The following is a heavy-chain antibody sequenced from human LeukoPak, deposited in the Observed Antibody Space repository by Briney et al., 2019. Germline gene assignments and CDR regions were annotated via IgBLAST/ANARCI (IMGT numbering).Heavy chain of an antibody. D-gene: IGHD1-26*01. CDR2: IKQDGSEE. V-gene: IGHV3-7*04. Sequence: GGPLRLSCSVSGFSLSMYWMAWVRQAPGKGLEWLANIKQDGSEEYYADSVKGRFTISRDNARNSLYLQMNSLRAEDTALYYCARWDSGNYYGIGDWGQGTLVTVSS. J-gene: IGHJ4*02. CDR3: ARWDSGNYYGIGD. CDR1: GFSLSMYW.